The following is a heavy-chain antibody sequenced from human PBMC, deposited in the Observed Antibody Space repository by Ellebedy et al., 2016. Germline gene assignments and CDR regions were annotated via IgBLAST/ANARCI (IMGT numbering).Heavy chain of an antibody. CDR1: GYTFTGYY. V-gene: IGHV1-2*02. D-gene: IGHD5-12*01. CDR2: INPNSGGT. J-gene: IGHJ4*02. Sequence: ASVKVSCXASGYTFTGYYMHWVRQAPGQGLEWMGWINPNSGGTNYAQKFQGRVTMTRDTSISTAYMELSRLRSDDTAVYYCARDCWDIVATICYWGQGTLVTVSS. CDR3: ARDCWDIVATICY.